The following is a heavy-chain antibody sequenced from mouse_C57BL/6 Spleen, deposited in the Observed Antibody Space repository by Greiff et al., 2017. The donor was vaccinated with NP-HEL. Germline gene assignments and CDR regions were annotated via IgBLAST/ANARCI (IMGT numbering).Heavy chain of an antibody. Sequence: VQLQQPGAELMKPGASVKLSCKATGYTFTGYWIEWVKQRPGHGLEWIGEILPGRGSTNYNEKFKGKATFTADTSSNTAYIQLSSLTTEDSAIYYCARGSYSSRYGLAYWGQGTLVTVSA. D-gene: IGHD1-1*01. J-gene: IGHJ3*01. CDR1: GYTFTGYW. V-gene: IGHV1-9*01. CDR2: ILPGRGST. CDR3: ARGSYSSRYGLAY.